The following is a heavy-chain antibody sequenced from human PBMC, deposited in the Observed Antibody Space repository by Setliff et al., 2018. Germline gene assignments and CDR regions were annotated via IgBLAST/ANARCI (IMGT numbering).Heavy chain of an antibody. CDR1: GGSISSYY. D-gene: IGHD3-22*01. Sequence: KPSETLSLTCAVSGGSISSYYWNWIRQPPGKGLEWIGYIYYSGTTNYNPSLKSRVTISVDTSKKQFSLKLSSVTAADTAVYYCARTNYYDSSTYFNWFDPWGQGTLVTVSS. J-gene: IGHJ5*02. CDR2: IYYSGTT. CDR3: ARTNYYDSSTYFNWFDP. V-gene: IGHV4-59*01.